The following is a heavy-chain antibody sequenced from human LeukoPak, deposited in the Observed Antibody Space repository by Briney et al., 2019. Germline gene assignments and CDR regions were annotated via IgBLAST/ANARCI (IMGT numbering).Heavy chain of an antibody. CDR1: GGTFSSYA. Sequence: SVKVSCKASGGTFSSYAISWVQQAPGQGLEWMGRIIPIFGTANYAQKFQGRVTITTDESTSTAYMELSSLRSEDTAVYYCASTTIAAADHFDYWGQGTLVTVSS. CDR2: IIPIFGTA. V-gene: IGHV1-69*05. CDR3: ASTTIAAADHFDY. D-gene: IGHD6-13*01. J-gene: IGHJ4*02.